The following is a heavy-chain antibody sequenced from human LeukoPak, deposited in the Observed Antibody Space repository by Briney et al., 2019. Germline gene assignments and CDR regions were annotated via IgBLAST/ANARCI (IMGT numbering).Heavy chain of an antibody. Sequence: SETLSLTCTVSGGSISSSSYYWGWIRQPPGKGLEWIGSIYYSGSTYYNPSLKSRVTISVDTSKNQFSLKLSSVTAADTAVYYCMGSRRLLWFGESPPTYNWFDPWGQGTLVTVSS. V-gene: IGHV4-39*07. D-gene: IGHD3-10*01. CDR2: IYYSGST. CDR1: GGSISSSSYY. CDR3: MGSRRLLWFGESPPTYNWFDP. J-gene: IGHJ5*02.